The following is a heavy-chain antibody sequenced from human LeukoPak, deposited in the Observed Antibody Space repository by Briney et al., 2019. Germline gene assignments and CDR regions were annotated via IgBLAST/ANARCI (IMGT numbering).Heavy chain of an antibody. CDR3: AKDRPYYGDYLYYYYGMDV. CDR2: ISGSGGST. J-gene: IGHJ6*02. CDR1: GFTFSSYA. D-gene: IGHD4-17*01. V-gene: IGHV3-23*01. Sequence: GGSLRLSCAASGFTFSSYAMSWVRQAPGKGLEWVSAISGSGGSTYYADSVKGRLTISRDNSKNTLYLQMNSLRAEDTAVYYCAKDRPYYGDYLYYYYGMDVWGQGTTVTVSS.